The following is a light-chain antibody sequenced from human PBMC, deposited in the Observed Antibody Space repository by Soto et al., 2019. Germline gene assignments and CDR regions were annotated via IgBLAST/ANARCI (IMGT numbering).Light chain of an antibody. V-gene: IGLV1-40*01. CDR1: SSNIGAGYD. J-gene: IGLJ1*01. CDR2: GNS. CDR3: QSYDSSLSALYV. Sequence: QSVLTQPPSVSGAPGQRVTISCTGSSSNIGAGYDVHWYQQLPGTAPKLLIYGNSNRPSGVPDRFSGSKSGTSASLAITGLQAEDEADYYCQSYDSSLSALYVFGXGTKLTVL.